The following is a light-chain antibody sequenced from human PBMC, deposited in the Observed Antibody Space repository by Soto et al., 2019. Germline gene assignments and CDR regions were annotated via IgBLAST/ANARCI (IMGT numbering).Light chain of an antibody. CDR2: EVS. J-gene: IGLJ2*01. V-gene: IGLV2-8*01. CDR3: SSFAGNNNLV. CDR1: SSDVGGYNY. Sequence: QSVRTQPPSASGSPGQSVTISCNVTSSDVGGYNYVSWYQQHPGKAPKLMISEVSKRPSGVPDRFSGSKSGNTASLTVSGLQAEDEADYYCSSFAGNNNLVFGGGTKLTVL.